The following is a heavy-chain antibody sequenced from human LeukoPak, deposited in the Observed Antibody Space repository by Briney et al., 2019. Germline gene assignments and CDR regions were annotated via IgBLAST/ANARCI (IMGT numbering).Heavy chain of an antibody. CDR3: ARSQDIVVVPAAKAPSDAFDI. D-gene: IGHD2-2*01. J-gene: IGHJ3*02. Sequence: ASVKVSCKASGYTFTGYYMHWVRQAPGQGLEWMGWINPNSGGTNYAQKFQGRVTMTRDTSISTAYIELSRLRSDDTAVYYCARSQDIVVVPAAKAPSDAFDIWGQRTMVTVSS. CDR1: GYTFTGYY. CDR2: INPNSGGT. V-gene: IGHV1-2*02.